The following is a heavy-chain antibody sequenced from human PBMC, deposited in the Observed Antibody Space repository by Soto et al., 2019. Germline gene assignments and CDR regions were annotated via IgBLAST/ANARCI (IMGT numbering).Heavy chain of an antibody. V-gene: IGHV3-74*01. CDR3: ARAPPIFGVAVGDYYYYYMDV. CDR2: INSDGSST. J-gene: IGHJ6*03. CDR1: GFTFSSYW. D-gene: IGHD3-3*01. Sequence: GGSLRLSCAASGFTFSSYWMHWVRQAPGKGLVWVSRINSDGSSTSYADSVKGRFTISRDNAKNTLYLQMNSLRAEDTAVYYCARAPPIFGVAVGDYYYYYMDVWGKGTTVTVSS.